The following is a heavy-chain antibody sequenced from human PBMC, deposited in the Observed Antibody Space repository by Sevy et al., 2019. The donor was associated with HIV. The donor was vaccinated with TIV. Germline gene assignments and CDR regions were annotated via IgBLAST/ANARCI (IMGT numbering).Heavy chain of an antibody. V-gene: IGHV3-21*01. CDR2: ISSGSSYI. CDR1: GFTFSTYT. CDR3: ARGGYYGYSGLDY. Sequence: GGSLRLSCAASGFTFSTYTMNWVRQAPGKGLEWVSSISSGSSYIYYADSVKGRFTISRDNAKNSLYLQMNSLRAEDTAVYYCARGGYYGYSGLDYWGQGTLVTVSS. J-gene: IGHJ4*02. D-gene: IGHD3-10*01.